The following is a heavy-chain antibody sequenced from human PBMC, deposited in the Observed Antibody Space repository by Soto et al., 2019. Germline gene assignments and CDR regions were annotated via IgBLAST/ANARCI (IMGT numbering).Heavy chain of an antibody. CDR3: ASDCASSITTWAFGGD. V-gene: IGHV1-69*02. CDR2: IIPMFDIT. D-gene: IGHD3-10*01. CDR1: GGTFSPYT. J-gene: IGHJ4*02. Sequence: QVQLVQSGAEVKKPGSSVKVSCKASGGTFSPYTITWVRQAPGQGLEWMGRIIPMFDITNYALKIQDRVTITADRSSRTAYLELRSMRSEDSAVYFSASDCASSITTWAFGGDWGQGTLVTVSS.